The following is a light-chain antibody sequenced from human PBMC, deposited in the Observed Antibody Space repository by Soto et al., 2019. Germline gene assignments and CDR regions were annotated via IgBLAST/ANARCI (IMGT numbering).Light chain of an antibody. CDR2: YAS. Sequence: EMVMTQSPATLSVSPGERATLSCRASESVHRNLAWYQQKPGQGPSLLIYYASTRATGVPDRFTGSGSGTEFTLTISSLQSEDFGVYHCQHYRNWPPTFGPGTKVEIK. V-gene: IGKV3-15*01. J-gene: IGKJ3*01. CDR1: ESVHRN. CDR3: QHYRNWPPT.